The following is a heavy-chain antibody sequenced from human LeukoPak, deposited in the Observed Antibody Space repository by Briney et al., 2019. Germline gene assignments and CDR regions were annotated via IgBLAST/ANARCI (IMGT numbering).Heavy chain of an antibody. V-gene: IGHV3-23*01. CDR2: ISGSGGST. Sequence: GGTLRLSCAASGFTFSSYGMSWVRQAPGKGLEWVSAISGSGGSTYYADSVKGRFTISRDNSKNTLYLQMNSLRAEDTAVYYCAKENYDFWSGYWGGYNYFDYWGQGTLVTVSS. D-gene: IGHD3-3*01. J-gene: IGHJ4*02. CDR1: GFTFSSYG. CDR3: AKENYDFWSGYWGGYNYFDY.